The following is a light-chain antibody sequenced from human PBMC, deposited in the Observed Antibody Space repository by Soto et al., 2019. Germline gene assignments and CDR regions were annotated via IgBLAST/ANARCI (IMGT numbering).Light chain of an antibody. CDR2: EVS. V-gene: IGLV2-14*01. Sequence: QSVLTQPASVSGSPEQSITISCTGTSSDVGGYNYVSWYQQHPGKAPKLMIYEVSNRPSGVSNRFSGSKSGNTASLTISGLQAEDEPDYYCSSYTSSSTLVVFGGGTKVTVL. CDR1: SSDVGGYNY. J-gene: IGLJ2*01. CDR3: SSYTSSSTLVV.